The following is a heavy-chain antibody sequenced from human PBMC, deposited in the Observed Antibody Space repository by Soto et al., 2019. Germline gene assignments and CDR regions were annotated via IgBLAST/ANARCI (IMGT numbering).Heavy chain of an antibody. V-gene: IGHV3-33*01. J-gene: IGHJ4*02. CDR3: ARDACAGDCGGPEF. Sequence: QVQLVESGGGVVQPGRSLRLSCSASGFTFTSYGMHWVRQAPGKGLEWVAVIWADGRGKYYADSVKGRFTLSRDNSKNTLFLQMNSLRAEDTAVYFCARDACAGDCGGPEFWGQGTLVTVSS. CDR1: GFTFTSYG. CDR2: IWADGRGK. D-gene: IGHD2-21*02.